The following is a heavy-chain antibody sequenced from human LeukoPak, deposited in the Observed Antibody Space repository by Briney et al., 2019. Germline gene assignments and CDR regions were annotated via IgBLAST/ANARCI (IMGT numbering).Heavy chain of an antibody. Sequence: GESLKISCKGSGYSFTSYWIGWVRQMPGKGLEWMGIIYPGDSDTRYSPSFQGQVTISADKSISTAYLQWSSLKASDTAMYYCARAFEDIVVVPAARGSYYEIIGYWGQGTLVTVSS. D-gene: IGHD2-2*01. CDR2: IYPGDSDT. CDR3: ARAFEDIVVVPAARGSYYEIIGY. J-gene: IGHJ4*02. CDR1: GYSFTSYW. V-gene: IGHV5-51*01.